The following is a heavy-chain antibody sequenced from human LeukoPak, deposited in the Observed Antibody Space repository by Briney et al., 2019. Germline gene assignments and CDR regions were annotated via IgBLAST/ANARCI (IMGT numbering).Heavy chain of an antibody. CDR1: GGSISSNY. V-gene: IGHV4-59*01. CDR3: ARDPNTAMGPGAFDI. CDR2: IYYSGST. Sequence: PSETLSLTCTVSGGSISSNYWSWIRQPPGKGLEWIGYIYYSGSTNYNPSLKSRVTISVDTSKNQFSLKLSSVTAADRAVYYCARDPNTAMGPGAFDIWGQGTMVTVSS. D-gene: IGHD5-18*01. J-gene: IGHJ3*02.